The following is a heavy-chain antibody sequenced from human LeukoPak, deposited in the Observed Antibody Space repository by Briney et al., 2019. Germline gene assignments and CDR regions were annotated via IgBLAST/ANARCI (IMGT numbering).Heavy chain of an antibody. Sequence: PSETLSLTCAVSGYSISSGYHWGWIRQPPGKGLEWIGTIYHSGSTYYNPSLKSRLTISVDTSKNQFSLKLTSVTAADTAVYYCAREEAGTVDYWGQVTLVTVSS. CDR1: GYSISSGYH. V-gene: IGHV4-38-2*02. CDR3: AREEAGTVDY. J-gene: IGHJ4*02. D-gene: IGHD6-19*01. CDR2: IYHSGST.